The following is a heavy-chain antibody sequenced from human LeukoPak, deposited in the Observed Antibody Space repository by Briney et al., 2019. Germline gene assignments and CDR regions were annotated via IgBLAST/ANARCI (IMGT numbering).Heavy chain of an antibody. CDR2: IISSGSTI. J-gene: IGHJ5*02. Sequence: GGALRLSCAASGFTFSDYYMSWIREAPGKGRERGSYIISSGSTIYYADSVKGRFTISRDNAKNSLYLQMNSLRAEDTAVYYCARGPDYGDYWGNNWFDPWGQGTLVTVSS. D-gene: IGHD4-17*01. CDR3: ARGPDYGDYWGNNWFDP. CDR1: GFTFSDYY. V-gene: IGHV3-11*04.